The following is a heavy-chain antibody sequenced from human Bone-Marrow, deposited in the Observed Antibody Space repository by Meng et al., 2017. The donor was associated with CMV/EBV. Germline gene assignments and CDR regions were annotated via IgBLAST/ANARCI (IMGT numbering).Heavy chain of an antibody. V-gene: IGHV4-59*01. Sequence: GSLRLSCTVSGGSISSYYWSWIRQPPGKGLEWIGYIYYSGSTNYNPSLKSRVTISVDTSKNQFSLKLSSVTAADTAVYYCARDLAVAGTDGMDVWGQGTTVTGSS. CDR1: GGSISSYY. CDR2: IYYSGST. D-gene: IGHD6-19*01. CDR3: ARDLAVAGTDGMDV. J-gene: IGHJ6*01.